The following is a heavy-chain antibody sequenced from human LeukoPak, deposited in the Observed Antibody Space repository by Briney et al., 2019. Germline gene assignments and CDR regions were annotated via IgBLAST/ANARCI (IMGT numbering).Heavy chain of an antibody. CDR1: GGSISSGGYS. CDR3: ARGGSDYDSYYFDY. J-gene: IGHJ4*02. V-gene: IGHV4-30-2*01. Sequence: PSETLSLTCAVSGGSISSGGYSWSWIRQPPGKGLEWIGYIYHSGSTYYNPSLKSRVTISVDRSKNQFSLKLSSVTAADTAVYYCARGGSDYDSYYFDYWGQGTLVTVS. CDR2: IYHSGST. D-gene: IGHD5-12*01.